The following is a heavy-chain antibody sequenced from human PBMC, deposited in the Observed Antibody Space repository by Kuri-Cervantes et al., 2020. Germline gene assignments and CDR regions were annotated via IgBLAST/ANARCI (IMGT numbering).Heavy chain of an antibody. CDR3: ARENYYDSSGYYSFDY. V-gene: IGHV4-59*01. J-gene: IGHJ4*02. D-gene: IGHD3-22*01. CDR1: GGSISSYY. Sequence: SETLSLTSTVSGGSISSYYWSWIRQPPGKGLEWIGYIYYSGSTNYNPSLKSRVTIPVDTSKNQFSLKLSSVTAADTAVYYCARENYYDSSGYYSFDYWGQGTLVTVSS. CDR2: IYYSGST.